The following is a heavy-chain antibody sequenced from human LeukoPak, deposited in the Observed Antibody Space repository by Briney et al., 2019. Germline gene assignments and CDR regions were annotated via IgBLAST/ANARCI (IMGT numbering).Heavy chain of an antibody. J-gene: IGHJ6*03. CDR1: GYTFTGYY. CDR3: AREVDYDFWSGYLYYYYMDV. Sequence: GASVKVSCKASGYTFTGYYMHWVRQAPGQGLEWMGWISAYNGNTNYAQKLQGRVTMTTDTSTSTAYMELRSLRSDDTAVYYCAREVDYDFWSGYLYYYYMDVWGKGTTVTVS. D-gene: IGHD3-3*01. CDR2: ISAYNGNT. V-gene: IGHV1-18*04.